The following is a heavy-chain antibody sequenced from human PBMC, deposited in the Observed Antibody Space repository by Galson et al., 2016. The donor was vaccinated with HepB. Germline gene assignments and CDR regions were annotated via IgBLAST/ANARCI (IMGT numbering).Heavy chain of an antibody. CDR1: GFTFSSNA. CDR3: AREIAASILPESDNHDPYVFDY. Sequence: SLRLSCAASGFTFSSNAMHWFRQAPGKGLECVSAITSNGGNTYYADSVKGRFTISRDNAKNTLYLQMSSLRSEDTAVYYCAREIAASILPESDNHDPYVFDYWGQGTLVTVSS. CDR2: ITSNGGNT. J-gene: IGHJ4*02. D-gene: IGHD1-14*01. V-gene: IGHV3-64*02.